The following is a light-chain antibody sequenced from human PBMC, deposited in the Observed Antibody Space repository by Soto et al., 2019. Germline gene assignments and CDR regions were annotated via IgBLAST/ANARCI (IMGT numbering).Light chain of an antibody. CDR2: GAS. Sequence: DLQMTQSPSSLSASVGDRVTITCRPSQTIDNYLNWYQHKPGKGPKLLIYGASTLQSGVSSRFTGSACVTDFTFTIENLQAEDFPTYYCQQTYTSPFAFGQGTKLEI. CDR1: QTIDNY. CDR3: QQTYTSPFA. V-gene: IGKV1-39*01. J-gene: IGKJ2*01.